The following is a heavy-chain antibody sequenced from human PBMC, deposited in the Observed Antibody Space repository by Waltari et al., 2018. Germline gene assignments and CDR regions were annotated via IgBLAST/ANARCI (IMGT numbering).Heavy chain of an antibody. V-gene: IGHV3-30*02. J-gene: IGHJ4*02. CDR2: IQPDGGDK. Sequence: QVHLVESGGGVVQPGGSLRLSCAASGFSFRAHAMYWARQAPGKGLEWVAHIQPDGGDKFYGASVKGRFSISRDDSRNTLFLQMNSLRDEDTAVYYCAKDLKGAWTIDYWGQGTLVTVSS. D-gene: IGHD1-26*01. CDR3: AKDLKGAWTIDY. CDR1: GFSFRAHA.